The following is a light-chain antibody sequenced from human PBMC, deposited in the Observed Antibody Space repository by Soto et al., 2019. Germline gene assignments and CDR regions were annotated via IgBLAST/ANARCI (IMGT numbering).Light chain of an antibody. CDR2: DAS. J-gene: IGKJ1*01. CDR3: QQYGSSPRT. V-gene: IGKV3-20*01. CDR1: QSVSSY. Sequence: EVVMRQSPGTLSLSPGERATLSFRASQSVSSYLAWYQQKPGQAPRLLIYDASTRATGIPDRFSGSGSGTDFTLTISRLEPEDFAVYYCQQYGSSPRTFGQGTKVDIK.